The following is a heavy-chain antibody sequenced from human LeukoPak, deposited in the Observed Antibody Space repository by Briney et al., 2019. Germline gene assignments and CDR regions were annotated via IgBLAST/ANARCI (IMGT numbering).Heavy chain of an antibody. V-gene: IGHV4-39*01. D-gene: IGHD6-13*01. J-gene: IGHJ4*02. CDR3: ARHQGPAAGGSY. Sequence: SETLSLTCTVSGGSISSSSYYWGWIRQPPGKGLEWIGSIYYSGSTYYNLSLKSRVTISVDTSKNQFSLKLSSVTAADTAVYYCARHQGPAAGGSYWGQGTLVSVSS. CDR1: GGSISSSSYY. CDR2: IYYSGST.